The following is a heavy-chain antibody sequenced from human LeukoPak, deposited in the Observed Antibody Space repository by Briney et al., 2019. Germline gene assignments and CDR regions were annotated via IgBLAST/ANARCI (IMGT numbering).Heavy chain of an antibody. Sequence: ASVKVSCKASGYTFTGYYMHWVRQAPGQGLEWMGWINPNSGGTNYAQKFQGRVTMTRDTSTSTAYMELSRLRSDDTAVYYCARTYCTNGVCFNWFDPWGQGTLVTVSS. CDR2: INPNSGGT. CDR3: ARTYCTNGVCFNWFDP. D-gene: IGHD2-8*01. CDR1: GYTFTGYY. V-gene: IGHV1-2*02. J-gene: IGHJ5*02.